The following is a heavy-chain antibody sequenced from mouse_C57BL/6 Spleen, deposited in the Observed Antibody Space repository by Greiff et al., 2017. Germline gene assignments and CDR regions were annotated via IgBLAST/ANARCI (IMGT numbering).Heavy chain of an antibody. CDR1: GYTFTSYW. D-gene: IGHD2-2*01. CDR2: IYPGSGST. J-gene: IGHJ1*03. CDR3: AREGGYDDWYFEG. Sequence: VQLQQSGAELVKPGASVKMSCKASGYTFTSYWITWVKQRPGQGLVWIGDIYPGSGSTNYNEKFKSKATLTVDTSSSTAYMQLSSLTSEDSAVYYCAREGGYDDWYFEGWGTGTTVTVSS. V-gene: IGHV1-55*01.